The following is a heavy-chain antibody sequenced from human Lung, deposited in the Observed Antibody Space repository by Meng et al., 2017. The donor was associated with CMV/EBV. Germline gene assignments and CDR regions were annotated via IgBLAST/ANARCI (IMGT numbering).Heavy chain of an antibody. D-gene: IGHD5-24*01. V-gene: IGHV4-31*03. CDR2: IYYTGST. J-gene: IGHJ4*02. CDR3: AREAGRDGYATPKFDY. Sequence: GQRQESRPGLVRPPQTLSLTCTVSGGSIGRGGYYWSWIRQHPGKGLEWIGYIYYTGSTFYNPSLKSRVTISVDTSKNQFSLKLIPATAADTAVYYCAREAGRDGYATPKFDYWGQGTLVTVSS. CDR1: GGSIGRGGYY.